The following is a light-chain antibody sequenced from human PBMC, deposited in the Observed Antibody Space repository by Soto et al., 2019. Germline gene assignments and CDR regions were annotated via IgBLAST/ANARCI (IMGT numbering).Light chain of an antibody. J-gene: IGKJ5*01. Sequence: EIVLTQSPATLSLSPGERATLSCRASQSVSDYLAWYQQKPGQAPRLLIFDASNRATGIPARFSGSWSGTDFTLTISILEPEDFAVYYCLQRSIWITFGQGTRLEIK. CDR1: QSVSDY. CDR3: LQRSIWIT. V-gene: IGKV3-11*01. CDR2: DAS.